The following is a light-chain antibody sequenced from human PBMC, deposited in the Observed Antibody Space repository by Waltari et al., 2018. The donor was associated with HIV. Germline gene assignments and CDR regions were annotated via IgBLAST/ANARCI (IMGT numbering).Light chain of an antibody. CDR2: DVI. Sequence: QSALTQPPSASGSPGQSVTLSCTGTSSDVGGYNYVSWHQQHPGNAPKLMIYDVIKRPSGVHARFAGSKSGNTASLTVSGLQPEEEADYYCSSHAGSKVVFGGGTRLTGL. CDR3: SSHAGSKVV. CDR1: SSDVGGYNY. J-gene: IGLJ2*01. V-gene: IGLV2-8*01.